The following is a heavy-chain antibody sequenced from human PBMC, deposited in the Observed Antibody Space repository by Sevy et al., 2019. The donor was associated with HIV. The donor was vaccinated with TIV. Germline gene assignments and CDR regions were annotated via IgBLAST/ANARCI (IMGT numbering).Heavy chain of an antibody. CDR3: TTECDTLGVPSRPFDY. J-gene: IGHJ4*02. CDR1: GFTFNISW. D-gene: IGHD2-21*01. Sequence: GGSLRLSCATSGFTFNISWMSWVRQAPGKGLEWVGCIKSKTDGGTTDYAAPVKSRFTISKDDSKKTLYLQMNSLKTEDSAVYHCTTECDTLGVPSRPFDYWGQGTLVTVSS. CDR2: IKSKTDGGTT. V-gene: IGHV3-15*01.